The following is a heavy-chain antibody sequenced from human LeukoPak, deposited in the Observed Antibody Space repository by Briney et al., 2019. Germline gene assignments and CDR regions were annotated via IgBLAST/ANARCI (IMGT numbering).Heavy chain of an antibody. V-gene: IGHV3-33*01. CDR3: ARGLWAYCSSTSCYYFDY. J-gene: IGHJ4*02. CDR2: IWYDGSNK. CDR1: GFTFSSYG. Sequence: GGSLRLSCAASGFTFSSYGMHWVRQAPGKGLEWVAVIWYDGSNKYYPDSVKGRFTISGDNSKNTLYLQMNSLRAEDTAVYYCARGLWAYCSSTSCYYFDYWGQGTLVTVSS. D-gene: IGHD2-2*01.